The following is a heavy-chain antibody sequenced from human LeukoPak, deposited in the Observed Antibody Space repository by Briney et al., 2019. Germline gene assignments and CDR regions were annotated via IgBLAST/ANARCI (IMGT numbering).Heavy chain of an antibody. V-gene: IGHV4-4*07. CDR1: GGSISSYY. D-gene: IGHD4-17*01. CDR3: ARSPTVTNTFDY. J-gene: IGHJ4*02. CDR2: TYSSGST. Sequence: SETLSLTCTVSGGSISSYYWSWIRQPAGKGLEWIGRTYSSGSTNYNPSLNSRVTISVDKSKNQFSLKLSSVTGADTAVYYCARSPTVTNTFDYWGQGTLVTVSS.